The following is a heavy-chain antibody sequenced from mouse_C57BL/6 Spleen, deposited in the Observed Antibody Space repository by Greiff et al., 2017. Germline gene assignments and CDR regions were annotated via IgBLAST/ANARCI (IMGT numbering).Heavy chain of an antibody. CDR3: ARGDGNYVWFAY. CDR2: ISYDGSN. Sequence: EVHLVESGPGLVKPSQSLSLTCSVTGYSITSGYYWNWIRQFPGNKLEWMGYISYDGSNNYNPSLKNRISITRDTSKNQFFLKLNSVTTEDTATYYCARGDGNYVWFAYWGQGTLVTVSA. D-gene: IGHD2-1*01. V-gene: IGHV3-6*01. J-gene: IGHJ3*01. CDR1: GYSITSGYY.